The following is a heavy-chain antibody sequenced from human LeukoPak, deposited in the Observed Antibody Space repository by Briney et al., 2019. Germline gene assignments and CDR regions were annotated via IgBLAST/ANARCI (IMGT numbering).Heavy chain of an antibody. V-gene: IGHV3-11*01. CDR2: ISSSGSTI. CDR3: ASAMGGGYCSGGSCPWDV. D-gene: IGHD2-15*01. Sequence: KAGGSLRLSCAASGFTFSDYYMSWIRQAPGKGLEWVSYISSSGSTIYYADSVKGRFTISRDNAKNSLYLQMNSLRAEDTAVYYCASAMGGGYCSGGSCPWDVWGKGTTVTISS. CDR1: GFTFSDYY. J-gene: IGHJ6*04.